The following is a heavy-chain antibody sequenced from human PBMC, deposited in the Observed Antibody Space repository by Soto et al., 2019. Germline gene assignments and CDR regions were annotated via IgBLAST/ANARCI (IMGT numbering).Heavy chain of an antibody. CDR2: ISYDGSNK. J-gene: IGHJ6*02. Sequence: GGSLRLSCAASGFTFSSYAMHWVRQAPGKGLEWVAVISYDGSNKYYADSVKGRFTISRDNSKNTLYLQMNSLRAEDTAVYYCASCISTSCYLRWVSYGMDVWGPGTTVTVSS. CDR1: GFTFSSYA. CDR3: ASCISTSCYLRWVSYGMDV. D-gene: IGHD2-2*01. V-gene: IGHV3-30-3*01.